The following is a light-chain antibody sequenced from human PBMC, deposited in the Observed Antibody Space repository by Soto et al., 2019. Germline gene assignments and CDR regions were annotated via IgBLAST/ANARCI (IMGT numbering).Light chain of an antibody. Sequence: ETLLTQSPGTLSLSPGERVTLFCKASQSVSSGYGAWYQQKPGQPPTLLFYGRSTRAPGIPDRFSGSGSGTDLTLSITSLEPEDFGVYFCQQFGAAFGQGTKLEI. CDR3: QQFGAA. J-gene: IGKJ2*01. CDR2: GRS. CDR1: QSVSSGY. V-gene: IGKV3-20*01.